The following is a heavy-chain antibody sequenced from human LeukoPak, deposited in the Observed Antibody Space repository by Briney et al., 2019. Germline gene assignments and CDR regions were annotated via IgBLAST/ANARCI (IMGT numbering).Heavy chain of an antibody. J-gene: IGHJ4*02. D-gene: IGHD6-19*01. Sequence: PSETLSLTCTVSGGSISSYYWSWIRQPAGKGLEWIGRIYTCGSSNSNPSLKSRVTMSADTSKNQFSLKLSSVTAADTAVYYCARDISVAGSFLLFDYWGQGTLVTVSS. CDR1: GGSISSYY. V-gene: IGHV4-4*07. CDR3: ARDISVAGSFLLFDY. CDR2: IYTCGSS.